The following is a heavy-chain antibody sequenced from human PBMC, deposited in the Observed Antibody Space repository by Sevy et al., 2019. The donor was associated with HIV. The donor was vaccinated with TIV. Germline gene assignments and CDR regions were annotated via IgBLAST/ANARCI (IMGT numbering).Heavy chain of an antibody. CDR1: GYTFTSYY. CDR3: AGGLGMYYYGSGSYLGYFDY. V-gene: IGHV1-46*01. D-gene: IGHD3-10*01. CDR2: INPSGGST. J-gene: IGHJ4*02. Sequence: ASVKVSCKASGYTFTSYYMHWVRQAPGQGLEWMGIINPSGGSTSYAQKFQDRVTMTRDTSTSTVYMELSSLRSEDTAVYYYAGGLGMYYYGSGSYLGYFDYWGQGTLVTVSS.